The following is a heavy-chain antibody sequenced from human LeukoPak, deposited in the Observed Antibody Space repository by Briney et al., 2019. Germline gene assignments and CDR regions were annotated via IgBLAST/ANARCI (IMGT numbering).Heavy chain of an antibody. CDR1: GGSISSTSYH. Sequence: LSLTCTVSGGSISSTSYHWGWIRQAPGKGLEWVSYISSSSSYTNYADSVKGRFTISRDNAKNSLYLQMNSLRAEDTAVYYCARDNASGMDVWGQGTTVTVSS. V-gene: IGHV3-11*05. J-gene: IGHJ6*02. CDR2: ISSSSSYT. CDR3: ARDNASGMDV.